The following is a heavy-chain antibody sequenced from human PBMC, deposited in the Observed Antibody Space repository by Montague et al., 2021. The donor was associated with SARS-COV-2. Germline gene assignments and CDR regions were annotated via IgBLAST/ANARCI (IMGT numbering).Heavy chain of an antibody. CDR1: GGSISSSSYY. CDR3: ARDTGISGAFDI. J-gene: IGHJ3*02. CDR2: IYYSGST. D-gene: IGHD2-15*01. V-gene: IGHV4-31*03. Sequence: TLSVTCTVSGGSISSSSYYWGWIRQPPGKGLEWIGYIYYSGSTYYNPSLKSRVTISVDTSKNQFSLKLSSVTAADTAVYYCARDTGISGAFDIWGQGTMVTVSS.